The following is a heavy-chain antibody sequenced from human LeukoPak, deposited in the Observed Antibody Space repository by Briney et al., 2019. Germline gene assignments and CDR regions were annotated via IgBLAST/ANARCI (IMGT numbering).Heavy chain of an antibody. D-gene: IGHD1-14*01. CDR2: IAYDGGRA. V-gene: IGHV3-33*01. J-gene: IGHJ4*02. CDR1: GFTFGGYG. Sequence: GGSLRLSCAGSGFTFGGYGMHWFRQTPGKGLEWVAVIAYDGGRAFYADSVKGRFTISRDNSKNTMSVQMDDLRAEDTAVYYCTRYNNDRFDCWGQGRLVTVSS. CDR3: TRYNNDRFDC.